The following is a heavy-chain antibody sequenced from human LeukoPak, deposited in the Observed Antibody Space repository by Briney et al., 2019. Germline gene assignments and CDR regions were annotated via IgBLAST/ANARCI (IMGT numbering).Heavy chain of an antibody. V-gene: IGHV3-7*01. D-gene: IGHD3-3*01. CDR2: VKPDGSEQ. CDR3: ARGEKSGVAYKNWLDS. J-gene: IGHJ5*01. Sequence: GGSLRLSCAASGFTFSDYYMSWVRQAPGEGLDWVAAVKPDGSEQYYVDSVKGRFTISRDNAKNSLFLQMNSLRAEDTALYYCARGEKSGVAYKNWLDSWGQGTLVPVSS. CDR1: GFTFSDYY.